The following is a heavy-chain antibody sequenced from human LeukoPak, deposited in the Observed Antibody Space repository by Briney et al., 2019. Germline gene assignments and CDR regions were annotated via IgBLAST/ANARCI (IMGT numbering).Heavy chain of an antibody. Sequence: GGSLRLSCAASGFTVSSNYMSWVRQAPGKGLERVSVIYSGGSTYYADSVKGRFTISRDNSKNTLYLQMNSLRAEDTAVYYCARTTDSSGYYPYYFDYWGQGTLVTVSS. CDR2: IYSGGST. V-gene: IGHV3-66*01. J-gene: IGHJ4*02. D-gene: IGHD3-22*01. CDR3: ARTTDSSGYYPYYFDY. CDR1: GFTVSSNY.